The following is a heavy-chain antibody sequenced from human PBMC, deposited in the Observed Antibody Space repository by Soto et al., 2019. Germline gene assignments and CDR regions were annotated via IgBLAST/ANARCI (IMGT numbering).Heavy chain of an antibody. CDR3: ARDRVVRGVIPHYYGMDV. D-gene: IGHD3-10*01. CDR1: GFTFSSYE. Sequence: PGGPLRLSCAASGFTFSSYEMNWVRQAAGRGLEWVSYISSSGSTIYYADSVKGRFTISRDKAKNSRYLQMNSLRAEDTAVYYWARDRVVRGVIPHYYGMDVWGQGTTVNVSS. V-gene: IGHV3-48*03. J-gene: IGHJ6*02. CDR2: ISSSGSTI.